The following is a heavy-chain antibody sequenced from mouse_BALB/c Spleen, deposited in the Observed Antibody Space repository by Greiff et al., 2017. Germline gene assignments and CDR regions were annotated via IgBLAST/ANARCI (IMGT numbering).Heavy chain of an antibody. V-gene: IGHV5-4*02. CDR1: GFTFSDYY. Sequence: EVKLMESGGGLVKPGGSLKLSCAASGFTFSDYYMYWVRQTPEKRLEWVATISDGGSYTYYPDSVKGRFTISRDNAKNNLYLQMSSLKSEDTAMYYCARNWDPYAMDYWGQGTSGTVSS. J-gene: IGHJ4*01. D-gene: IGHD4-1*01. CDR3: ARNWDPYAMDY. CDR2: ISDGGSYT.